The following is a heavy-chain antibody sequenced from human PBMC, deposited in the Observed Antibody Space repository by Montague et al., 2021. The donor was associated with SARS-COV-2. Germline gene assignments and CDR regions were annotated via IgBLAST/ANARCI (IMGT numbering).Heavy chain of an antibody. Sequence: SETLSLTCTVSGCSISTYYWSWIRQPPGKGLEWIGYIYYSGSTNYNPSLKSRVTISVDTSKNQFSLKLSSVTAADTAVYYCARGPRAFDIWGQGTMVTVSS. CDR2: IYYSGST. CDR1: GCSISTYY. CDR3: ARGPRAFDI. J-gene: IGHJ3*02. V-gene: IGHV4-59*01.